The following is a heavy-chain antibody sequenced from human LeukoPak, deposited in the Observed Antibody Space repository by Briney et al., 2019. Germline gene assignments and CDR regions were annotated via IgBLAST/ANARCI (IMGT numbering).Heavy chain of an antibody. D-gene: IGHD5-18*01. J-gene: IGHJ4*02. CDR3: AKSHGYSYGFDY. V-gene: IGHV3-30*02. Sequence: GGSLRLSCAASGFTFSIYGMHWVRQAPGKGLEWVAAIIYDGSNKYYADSVKGRFTISRDNSKNTLYLQMNSLRAEDTAVYYCAKSHGYSYGFDYWGQGTLVTVSS. CDR1: GFTFSIYG. CDR2: IIYDGSNK.